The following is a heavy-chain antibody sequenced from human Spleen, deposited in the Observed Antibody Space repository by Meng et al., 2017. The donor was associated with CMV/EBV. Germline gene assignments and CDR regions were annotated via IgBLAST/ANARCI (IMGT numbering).Heavy chain of an antibody. D-gene: IGHD1-20*01. CDR1: ASTFPDYY. Sequence: ASASTFPDYYIPWVRQAPGQGLEWMGCIAPSTGATNYAQKFQVRVTMTRDTSITTSYMELSSLTSDDTAVYFCARVRSRYNWNDDAFWGQGTLVTVSS. J-gene: IGHJ4*02. CDR3: ARVRSRYNWNDDAF. CDR2: IAPSTGAT. V-gene: IGHV1-2*02.